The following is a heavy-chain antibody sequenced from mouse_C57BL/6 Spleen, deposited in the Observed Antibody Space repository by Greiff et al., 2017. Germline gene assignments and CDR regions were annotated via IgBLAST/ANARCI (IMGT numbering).Heavy chain of an antibody. CDR2: IDPSDSYT. J-gene: IGHJ3*01. Sequence: QVQLQQPGAELVKPGASVKLSCKASGYTFTSYWMQWVKQRPGQGLEWIGEIDPSDSYTNYNQKFKGKATLTVDTSSSTAYMQLSSLTSEDSAVYYCARWFLGGFAYWGQGTLVTVSA. CDR3: ARWFLGGFAY. CDR1: GYTFTSYW. V-gene: IGHV1-50*01. D-gene: IGHD2-3*01.